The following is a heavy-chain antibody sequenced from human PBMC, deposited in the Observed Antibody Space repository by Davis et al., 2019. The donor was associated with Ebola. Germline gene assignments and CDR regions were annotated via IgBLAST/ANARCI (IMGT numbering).Heavy chain of an antibody. CDR3: ARDLLYDY. V-gene: IGHV4-59*12. D-gene: IGHD2/OR15-2a*01. Sequence: PSETLSLTCTISGGSISTYYWSWIRQSPEKGLEWIWYIFYNGNTNSNPSLKSRVTMSVDTSKNQFSLNLTSVTAADTAVYYCARDLLYDYWGQGTLVTVSS. CDR2: IFYNGNT. J-gene: IGHJ4*02. CDR1: GGSISTYY.